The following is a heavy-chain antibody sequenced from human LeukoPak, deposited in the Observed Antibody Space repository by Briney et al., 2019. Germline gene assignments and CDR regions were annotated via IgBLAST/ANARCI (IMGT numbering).Heavy chain of an antibody. Sequence: KPSETLSLTCAVYGGSFSGYYWSWIRQPPGKGLEWIGEINHSGSTNYNPSLKSRVTISVDTSKNQFSLKLSSVTAADTAVYYCARRPPPPGIAAAGIRNFDYWGQGTLVTVSS. V-gene: IGHV4-34*01. D-gene: IGHD6-13*01. CDR3: ARRPPPPGIAAAGIRNFDY. J-gene: IGHJ4*02. CDR1: GGSFSGYY. CDR2: INHSGST.